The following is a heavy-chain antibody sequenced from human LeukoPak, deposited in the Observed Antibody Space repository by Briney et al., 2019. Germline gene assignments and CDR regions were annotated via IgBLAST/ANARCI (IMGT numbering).Heavy chain of an antibody. D-gene: IGHD3-10*01. CDR2: INHSGST. CDR3: ARHPLRITMVRGSFDY. J-gene: IGHJ4*02. Sequence: PSETLSLTCAVYGGSFSGYYWSWIRQPPGKGLEWIGEINHSGSTNYNPYLKSRVTISVDTSKNQFSLKLSSVTAADTAVYYCARHPLRITMVRGSFDYWGQGTLVTVSS. V-gene: IGHV4-34*01. CDR1: GGSFSGYY.